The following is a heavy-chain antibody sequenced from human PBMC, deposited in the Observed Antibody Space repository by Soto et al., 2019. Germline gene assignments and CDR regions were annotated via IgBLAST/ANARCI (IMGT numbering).Heavy chain of an antibody. D-gene: IGHD3-3*01. CDR1: GGSFSGYY. J-gene: IGHJ5*02. CDR3: ASYDFWSARAFDP. Sequence: LSLSCAVYGGSFSGYYWSWIRQPPGKGLEWIGEINHSGSTNYNPSLKSRVTISVDTSKNQFSLKLSSVTAADTAVYYCASYDFWSARAFDPWGQGTLVT. CDR2: INHSGST. V-gene: IGHV4-34*01.